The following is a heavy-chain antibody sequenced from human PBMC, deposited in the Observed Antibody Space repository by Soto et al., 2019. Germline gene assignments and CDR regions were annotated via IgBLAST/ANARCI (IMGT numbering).Heavy chain of an antibody. CDR3: ARDQIVGVPDYFDD. J-gene: IGHJ4*02. V-gene: IGHV3-30-3*01. Sequence: QVQLVESGGGVVQPGRSLRLSCAASGFTFIISTMHWVRQAPGKGLEWVAVISSDGSNKYYPDSVKGRFTISRDNSKNTLELQMNSLRAEDKAVYYCARDQIVGVPDYFDDWGQGTLVTVSS. D-gene: IGHD1-26*01. CDR1: GFTFIIST. CDR2: ISSDGSNK.